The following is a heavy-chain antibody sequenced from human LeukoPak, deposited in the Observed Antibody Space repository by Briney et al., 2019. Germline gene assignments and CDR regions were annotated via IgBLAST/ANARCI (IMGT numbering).Heavy chain of an antibody. CDR3: ATVLMVRGVIVWFDP. CDR1: GYTLTELS. D-gene: IGHD3-10*01. V-gene: IGHV1-24*01. Sequence: ASVKVSCKVSGYTLTELSMHWVRQAPAKGLEWMGGFDPEDGETIYAQKFQGRVTMTEDTSTDTAYMELSSLRSEDTAVYYCATVLMVRGVIVWFDPWGQGTLVTVSS. CDR2: FDPEDGET. J-gene: IGHJ5*02.